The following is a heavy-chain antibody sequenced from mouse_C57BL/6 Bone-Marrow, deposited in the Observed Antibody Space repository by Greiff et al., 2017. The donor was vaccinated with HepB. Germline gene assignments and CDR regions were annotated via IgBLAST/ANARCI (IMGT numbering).Heavy chain of an antibody. Sequence: VKLMESGPGLVQPSQSLSITCTVSGFSLTSYGVHWVRQSPGKGLEWLGVIWRGGSTDYNAAFMSRLSITKDNSKSQVFFKMNSLQADDTAIYYCATPLYDYEDFDVWGTGTTVTVSS. CDR3: ATPLYDYEDFDV. CDR2: IWRGGST. J-gene: IGHJ1*03. V-gene: IGHV2-5*01. D-gene: IGHD2-4*01. CDR1: GFSLTSYG.